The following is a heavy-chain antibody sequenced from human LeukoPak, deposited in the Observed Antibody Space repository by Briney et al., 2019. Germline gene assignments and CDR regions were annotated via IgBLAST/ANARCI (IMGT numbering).Heavy chain of an antibody. CDR1: GGSFSGYY. J-gene: IGHJ4*02. CDR2: INHSGST. CDR3: ARGLGDILTGYQKYYFDY. Sequence: PSETLSLTCAVYGGSFSGYYWSWIRQPPGKGLEWIGEINHSGSTNYNPSLKSRVTISVDTSKNQFSLKLNSVTAADTDVYYCARGLGDILTGYQKYYFDYWGQGPLVPVSS. D-gene: IGHD3-9*01. V-gene: IGHV4-34*01.